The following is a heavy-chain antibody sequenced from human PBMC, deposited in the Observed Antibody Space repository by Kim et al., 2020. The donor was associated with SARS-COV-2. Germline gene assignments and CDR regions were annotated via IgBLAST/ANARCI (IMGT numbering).Heavy chain of an antibody. V-gene: IGHV4-34*01. J-gene: IGHJ5*02. Sequence: SETLSLTCAVYGGSFSGYYWSWIRQPPGKGLEWIGEINHSGSPNYNPYLKSRVTISVDTSKNQFFLKLRSVTAADTAVYYCSRGPPRRGVPEEASWVDPWGQGTLVTVSS. CDR3: SRGPPRRGVPEEASWVDP. CDR1: GGSFSGYY. CDR2: INHSGSP. D-gene: IGHD3-10*01.